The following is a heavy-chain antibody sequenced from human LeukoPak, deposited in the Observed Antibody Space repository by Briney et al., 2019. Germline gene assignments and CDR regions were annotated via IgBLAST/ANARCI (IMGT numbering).Heavy chain of an antibody. D-gene: IGHD3-10*01. V-gene: IGHV3-23*01. CDR1: GFTFSSYA. J-gene: IGHJ4*02. Sequence: PGGSLRLSCAASGFTFSSYAMSWVRQAPGKGLEWVSAISGSGGSTYYADSVKGRFTISRDNSKNTLYLQMNSLRAEDTAVYYCAKDGWGSGSYPPFVDWGQGTLVTVSS. CDR2: ISGSGGST. CDR3: AKDGWGSGSYPPFVD.